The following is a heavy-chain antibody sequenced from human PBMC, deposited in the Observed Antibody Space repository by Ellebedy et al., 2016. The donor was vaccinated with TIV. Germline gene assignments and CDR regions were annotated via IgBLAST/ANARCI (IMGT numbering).Heavy chain of an antibody. CDR2: IYTSGST. Sequence: MPSETLSLTCTVSGGSISSYYWSWIRQPAGKGLEWNGGIYTSGSTNYNPSLQSRVTMSVDTSKNQFSLKLSSVTAADTAVYYCAGGYSSGWTDYWGQGTLVTVSS. V-gene: IGHV4-4*07. D-gene: IGHD6-19*01. CDR3: AGGYSSGWTDY. J-gene: IGHJ4*02. CDR1: GGSISSYY.